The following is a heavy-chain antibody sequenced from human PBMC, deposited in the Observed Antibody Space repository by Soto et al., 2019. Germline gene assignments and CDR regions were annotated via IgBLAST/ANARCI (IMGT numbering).Heavy chain of an antibody. CDR3: AKEPPMSSIEARRDLDY. V-gene: IGHV3-23*01. Sequence: EVQLLESGGGLVQPGGSLRLSCAASGFTFSSYAMSWVRQAPGKGLEWVSAISGSGGSTYYADSVKGRFTIYRDNSKNTLYLQMNSLRAEDTAVYYCAKEPPMSSIEARRDLDYWGQGTLVTVSS. D-gene: IGHD6-6*01. CDR1: GFTFSSYA. J-gene: IGHJ4*02. CDR2: ISGSGGST.